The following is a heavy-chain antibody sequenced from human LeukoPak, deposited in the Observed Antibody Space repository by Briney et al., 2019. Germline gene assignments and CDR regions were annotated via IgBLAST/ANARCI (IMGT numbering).Heavy chain of an antibody. V-gene: IGHV1-2*02. CDR1: GYTFTGYY. J-gene: IGHJ3*02. Sequence: ASVKVSCKASGYTFTGYYMHWVRQAPGQGLEWMGWINPNSGGTNYAQKFQGRVTMTRDTSISTAYMELSRLRSDDTAVYYCARVRQQWRVVVGNSAFDIWGQGTMVTVSS. CDR2: INPNSGGT. D-gene: IGHD6-19*01. CDR3: ARVRQQWRVVVGNSAFDI.